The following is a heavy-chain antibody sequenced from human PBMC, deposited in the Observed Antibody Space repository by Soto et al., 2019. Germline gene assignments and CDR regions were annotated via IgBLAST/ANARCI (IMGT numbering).Heavy chain of an antibody. CDR3: ARGSPSPARHPDAFDI. D-gene: IGHD1-26*01. J-gene: IGHJ3*02. CDR1: GYTFTSYG. V-gene: IGHV1-18*01. Sequence: ASVKVSCKASGYTFTSYGISWVRQAPGQGLEWMGWISAYNGNTNYAQKLQGRVTMTTDTSTSTAYMELRSLRSDDTAVYYCARGSPSPARHPDAFDIWGQGTMVTVSS. CDR2: ISAYNGNT.